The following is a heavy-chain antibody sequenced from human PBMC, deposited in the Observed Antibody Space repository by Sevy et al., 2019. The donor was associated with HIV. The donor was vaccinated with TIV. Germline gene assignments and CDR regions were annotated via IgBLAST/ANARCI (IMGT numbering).Heavy chain of an antibody. CDR1: GFTVSSNY. CDR3: AREGYSSSPSLRDYGMDV. V-gene: IGHV3-53*01. D-gene: IGHD6-6*01. CDR2: ISSGGST. J-gene: IGHJ6*02. Sequence: GESLKISCAVSGFTVSSNYMTWVRQAPGRGLEWVSVISSGGSTFYADSVKGRLTISRDNSKNTLYLQMNSLRADDMAVYYCAREGYSSSPSLRDYGMDVWGQGTTVTVSS.